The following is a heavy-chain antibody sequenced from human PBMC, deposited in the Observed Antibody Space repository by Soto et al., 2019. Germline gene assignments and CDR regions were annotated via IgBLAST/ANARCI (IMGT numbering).Heavy chain of an antibody. Sequence: GGSLRLSCAASGFTVSSKYMSWARQAPGKGLEWVSLIQSGGPTYYADSVKGRFTISRDTSENTVHLQMDSLRAEDTAVYYCARDDVLGDGGRCYGVPLYVWGKGTTVPVSS. CDR2: IQSGGPT. J-gene: IGHJ6*04. D-gene: IGHD2-15*01. CDR3: ARDDVLGDGGRCYGVPLYV. V-gene: IGHV3-66*01. CDR1: GFTVSSKY.